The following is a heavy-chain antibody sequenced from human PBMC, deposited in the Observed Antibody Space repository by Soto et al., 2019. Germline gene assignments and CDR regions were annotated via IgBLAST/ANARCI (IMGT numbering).Heavy chain of an antibody. D-gene: IGHD4-4*01. Sequence: QVQLVESGGGVVQPGRSLRLSCAASGFTFSSYAMHWVRQAPGKGLELVAVISYDGSNKYYADSVKGRFTISRDNSKNTLYLQMNSLRAEDTAVYYCARHLWRDDYNWGYFDLWGRGTLVTVSS. CDR3: ARHLWRDDYNWGYFDL. J-gene: IGHJ2*01. CDR2: ISYDGSNK. V-gene: IGHV3-30-3*01. CDR1: GFTFSSYA.